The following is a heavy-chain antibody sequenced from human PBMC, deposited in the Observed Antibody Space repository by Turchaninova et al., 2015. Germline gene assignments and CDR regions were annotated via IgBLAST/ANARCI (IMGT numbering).Heavy chain of an antibody. CDR3: ARQADYSNGINY. J-gene: IGHJ4*02. D-gene: IGHD4-11*01. Sequence: EVQLVQSATEVKKPGESLKISCKGSGYSFTSYWLGWVRQMPGKGLEWSGTIYPGHSDTRSSPSFQVQVTISADKSISTAVLQGSSLKASDTAMYYCARQADYSNGINYWGQGTLATVSS. CDR2: IYPGHSDT. CDR1: GYSFTSYW. V-gene: IGHV5-51*01.